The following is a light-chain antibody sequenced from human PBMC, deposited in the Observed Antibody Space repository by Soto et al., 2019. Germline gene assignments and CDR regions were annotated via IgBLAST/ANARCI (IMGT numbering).Light chain of an antibody. Sequence: AIQMTQSPSSLSASLGDRFTITCRASQDIRNELGWYQQRPGKAPKLLIYAASTLQSGVPSRFSASGSGTDFTLTIASLQPDDFATYYCQQYETFSGTFGPGTKVDI. J-gene: IGKJ1*01. V-gene: IGKV1-6*01. CDR3: QQYETFSGT. CDR2: AAS. CDR1: QDIRNE.